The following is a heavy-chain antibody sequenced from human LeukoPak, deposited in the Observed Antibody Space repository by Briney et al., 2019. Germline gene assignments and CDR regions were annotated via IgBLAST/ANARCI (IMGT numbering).Heavy chain of an antibody. CDR3: ARGGYCSSTSCQNTDY. J-gene: IGHJ4*02. CDR2: ISGSGGST. CDR1: GFTFSSYA. V-gene: IGHV3-23*01. D-gene: IGHD2-2*01. Sequence: PGGSLRLSCAASGFTFSSYAMSWVRQAPGKGLEWVSAISGSGGSTYYADSVKGRFTISRDNAKNSLYLQMNSLRAEDTAVYYCARGGYCSSTSCQNTDYWGQGTLVTVSS.